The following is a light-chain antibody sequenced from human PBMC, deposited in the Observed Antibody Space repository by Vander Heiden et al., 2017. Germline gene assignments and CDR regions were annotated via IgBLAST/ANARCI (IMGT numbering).Light chain of an antibody. CDR3: QQYNNWPPST. J-gene: IGKJ1*01. Sequence: ELVMPQSPAPLSVSPGERPTLSCRASQSVSSNLAGYQQKPGQAPRILIYGASTRATGIPGRFSGSGLGTEFTLTISSRQSEDVAVYYCQQYNNWPPSTFGQGTKVEIK. CDR2: GAS. V-gene: IGKV3-15*01. CDR1: QSVSSN.